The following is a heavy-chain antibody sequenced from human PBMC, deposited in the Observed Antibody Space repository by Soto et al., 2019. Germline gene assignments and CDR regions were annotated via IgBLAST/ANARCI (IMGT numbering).Heavy chain of an antibody. Sequence: ASVKVSCKASGYTFTSYGISWVRQAPGQGLEWMGWISAYNGNTNYAQKFQGRVTMTEDTSTDTAYMELSSLRSEDTAVYYCATLVVVAATYAKYFDYWGQGTLVTVSS. CDR3: ATLVVVAATYAKYFDY. D-gene: IGHD2-15*01. V-gene: IGHV1-18*01. J-gene: IGHJ4*02. CDR1: GYTFTSYG. CDR2: ISAYNGNT.